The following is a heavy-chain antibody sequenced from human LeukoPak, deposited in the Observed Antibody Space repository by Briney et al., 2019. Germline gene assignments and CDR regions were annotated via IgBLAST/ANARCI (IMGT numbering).Heavy chain of an antibody. D-gene: IGHD3/OR15-3a*01. CDR1: GFSFSGYS. Sequence: GGSLRLSCVASGFSFSGYSMHWVRQAPGKGLVWVSHIHPDGSITTYADSVRGRFTISRDNTKNTLYLQMINLRVEDTAVYFCARDRDWLLYDHWGQGALVTVSS. CDR2: IHPDGSIT. CDR3: ARDRDWLLYDH. V-gene: IGHV3-74*03. J-gene: IGHJ4*02.